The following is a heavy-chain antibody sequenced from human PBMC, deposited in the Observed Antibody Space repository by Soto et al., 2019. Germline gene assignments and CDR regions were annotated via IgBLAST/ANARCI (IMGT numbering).Heavy chain of an antibody. J-gene: IGHJ6*02. CDR1: GGSVNDYY. Sequence: QVQLQESGPGLVKPSETLSLTCSVSGGSVNDYYWSWVRQPPGKGLEWIGFVYYIGSTNYNPSLKSRVTISVDTSKNQFSLKLRSVNAADTAVYYCARGANYYYYHGIDVWGQGTTVTFSS. CDR2: VYYIGST. D-gene: IGHD1-26*01. CDR3: ARGANYYYYHGIDV. V-gene: IGHV4-59*02.